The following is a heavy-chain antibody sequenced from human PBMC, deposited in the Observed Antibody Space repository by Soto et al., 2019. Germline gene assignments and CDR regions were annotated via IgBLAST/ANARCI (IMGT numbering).Heavy chain of an antibody. CDR1: GFIFSRHS. V-gene: IGHV3-30*03. J-gene: IGHJ4*02. D-gene: IGHD4-17*01. CDR2: ISYDGSNK. Sequence: GSLRLSCAASGFIFSRHSMNWVRQAPGKGLEWVAVISYDGSNKYYADSVKGRFTISRDNSKNTLYLQMNSLRAEDTAVYYCAGSYGDYVNYFDYWGQGTLVTVSS. CDR3: AGSYGDYVNYFDY.